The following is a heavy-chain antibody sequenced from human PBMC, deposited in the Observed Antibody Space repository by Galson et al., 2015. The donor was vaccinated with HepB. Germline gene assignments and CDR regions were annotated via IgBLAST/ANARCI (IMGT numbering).Heavy chain of an antibody. J-gene: IGHJ4*02. Sequence: SLRLSCAASGFTVSSNYMSWVRQAPGKGLEWVSVIYSGGSTYYADSVKGRFTISRDNSKNTLYLQMNSLRAEDTAVYYCARWEAPGSHYDFWSGYYTGQGGFDYWGQGTLVTVSS. CDR2: IYSGGST. CDR3: ARWEAPGSHYDFWSGYYTGQGGFDY. CDR1: GFTVSSNY. V-gene: IGHV3-53*01. D-gene: IGHD3-3*01.